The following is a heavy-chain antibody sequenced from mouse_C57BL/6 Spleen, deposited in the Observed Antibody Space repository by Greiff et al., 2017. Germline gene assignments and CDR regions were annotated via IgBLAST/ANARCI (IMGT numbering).Heavy chain of an antibody. CDR1: GYTFTDYY. D-gene: IGHD1-1*01. CDR2: INPNNGGT. Sequence: VQLQQSGPELVKPGASVKISCKASGYTFTDYYMNWVKQSHGKSLEWIGDINPNNGGTSYNQKFKGKATLTVDKSSSTAYMELRSLTSEDSAVYYCARGGGSSVWYFDVWGTGTTVTVSS. CDR3: ARGGGSSVWYFDV. J-gene: IGHJ1*03. V-gene: IGHV1-26*01.